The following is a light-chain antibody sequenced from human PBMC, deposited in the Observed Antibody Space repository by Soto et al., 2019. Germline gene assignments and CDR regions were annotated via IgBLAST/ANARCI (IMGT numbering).Light chain of an antibody. Sequence: IQMTQSPSTLSASVGDRVTITCRASQSISSWLAWYQQKPGKAPKLRIYDASSLESGVPSRFSGSGSGTEFTLTISSLQPDDFATYYCQQYNSYPWTFGQGTKLEIK. CDR3: QQYNSYPWT. J-gene: IGKJ1*01. CDR2: DAS. CDR1: QSISSW. V-gene: IGKV1-5*01.